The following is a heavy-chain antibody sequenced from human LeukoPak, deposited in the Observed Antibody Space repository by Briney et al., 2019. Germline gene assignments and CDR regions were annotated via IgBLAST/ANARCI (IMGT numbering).Heavy chain of an antibody. D-gene: IGHD6-19*01. J-gene: IGHJ2*01. CDR2: IYYTGST. V-gene: IGHV4-39*01. CDR1: VGSFSSSDYY. CDR3: ARRFYQSRGARRYFDL. Sequence: PSETLSLTCSVSVGSFSSSDYYWGWIRQPPGEGLEWIGNIYYTGSTYYNPSLKSRVTISLDTSKNKFSLKLTSVTAADTAVYYCARRFYQSRGARRYFDLWGRGTLVTVSS.